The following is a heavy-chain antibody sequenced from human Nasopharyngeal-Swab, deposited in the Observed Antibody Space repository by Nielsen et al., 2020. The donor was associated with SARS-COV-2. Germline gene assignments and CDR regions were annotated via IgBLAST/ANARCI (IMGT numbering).Heavy chain of an antibody. CDR1: GYTFTGYN. CDR2: INPYGGST. CDR3: ARDDYGDYGYFGH. D-gene: IGHD4-17*01. V-gene: IGHV1-2*02. Sequence: ASVKVSCKASGYTFTGYNIHWVRQAPGQGLEWMGWINPYGGSTNYAQKFQGRVTMTSDTSINTAYMELRRLRSDDTAVYYCARDDYGDYGYFGHWGQGTLVTVSS. J-gene: IGHJ4*02.